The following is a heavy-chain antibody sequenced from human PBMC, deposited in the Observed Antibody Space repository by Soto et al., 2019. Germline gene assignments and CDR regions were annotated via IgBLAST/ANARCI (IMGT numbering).Heavy chain of an antibody. J-gene: IGHJ4*02. CDR3: DKGNDFWSGYYDY. D-gene: IGHD3-3*01. CDR1: GGSISSYY. V-gene: IGHV4-59*08. Sequence: TETLSLTCTVSGGSISSYYWSWIRQPPGKGLEWIGYIYYSGSTNYNPSLKSRVTISVETSKNQFSLKLSSVTAADTAVYYCDKGNDFWSGYYDYWRQGKLVNVS. CDR2: IYYSGST.